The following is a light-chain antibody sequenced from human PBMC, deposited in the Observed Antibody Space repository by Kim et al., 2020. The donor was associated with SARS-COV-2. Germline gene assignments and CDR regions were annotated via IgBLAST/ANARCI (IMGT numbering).Light chain of an antibody. CDR2: DAS. CDR3: QQRSNWLLT. Sequence: VSPGERATLSGRASQSVSSYLAWYQQNPGQAPRSLIYDASKRATGIPARFSGSGSGTDFTLTISSLEPEDFAVYYCQQRSNWLLTFGGGTKVDIK. J-gene: IGKJ4*01. CDR1: QSVSSY. V-gene: IGKV3-11*01.